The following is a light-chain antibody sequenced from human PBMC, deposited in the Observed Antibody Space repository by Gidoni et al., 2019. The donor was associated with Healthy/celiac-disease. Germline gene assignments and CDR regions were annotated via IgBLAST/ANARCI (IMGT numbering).Light chain of an antibody. CDR2: GNS. CDR1: SSNIGACYD. CDR3: QSYDSSLSGSGV. Sequence: SVLTQPTSVSGAPGPRVTISCTGSSSNIGACYDVHWYQQLPGTAPKLLIYGNSNRPSGVPDRFSGSKSGTSASLAITGLQAEDEADYYCQSYDSSLSGSGVFGGGTKLTVL. J-gene: IGLJ3*02. V-gene: IGLV1-40*01.